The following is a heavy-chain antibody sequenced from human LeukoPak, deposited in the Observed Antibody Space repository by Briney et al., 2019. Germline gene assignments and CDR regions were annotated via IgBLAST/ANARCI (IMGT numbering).Heavy chain of an antibody. V-gene: IGHV4-4*07. CDR3: ARGVVVPAAPNYYGMDV. D-gene: IGHD2-2*01. CDR2: IYTSGST. J-gene: IGHJ6*02. Sequence: PSETLSLTCAVSGGSISSYYWSWVRQPPGKGLEWIGRIYTSGSTNYNPSLKSRVTMSVDTSKNQFSLKLSSVTAADTAVYYCARGVVVPAAPNYYGMDVWGQGTTVTVSS. CDR1: GGSISSYY.